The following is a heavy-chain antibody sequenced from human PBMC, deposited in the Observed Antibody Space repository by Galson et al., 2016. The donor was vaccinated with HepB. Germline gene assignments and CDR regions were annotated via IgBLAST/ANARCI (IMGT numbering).Heavy chain of an antibody. Sequence: LRLSCAASGFTFSNYSMHWVRQAPGKGLEWVALIWYDGSKKYYAESVKGRPTISRDNSKNTLDLQMNSLRAEDTAVYYCARDGIPSPQDIGGRLPPPYYYGMDVWGRGTTVTVSS. CDR1: GFTFSNYS. CDR2: IWYDGSKK. V-gene: IGHV3-33*01. D-gene: IGHD6-6*01. J-gene: IGHJ6*02. CDR3: ARDGIPSPQDIGGRLPPPYYYGMDV.